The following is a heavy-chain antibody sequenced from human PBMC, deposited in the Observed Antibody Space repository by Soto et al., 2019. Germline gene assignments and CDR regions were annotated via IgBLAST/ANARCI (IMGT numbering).Heavy chain of an antibody. CDR2: IYYSGST. Sequence: SETLSLTCTVSGGSISSYYWSWIRQPPGKGLEWIGYIYYSGSTNYNPSLKSRVTISVDTSKNQFSLKLSSVTAADTAVYYCARELLPMVRGEGWFDPWGQGTLVTVS. J-gene: IGHJ5*02. CDR1: GGSISSYY. D-gene: IGHD3-10*01. V-gene: IGHV4-59*01. CDR3: ARELLPMVRGEGWFDP.